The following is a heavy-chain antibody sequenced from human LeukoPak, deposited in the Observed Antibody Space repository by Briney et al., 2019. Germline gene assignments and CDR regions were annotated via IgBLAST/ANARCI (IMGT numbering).Heavy chain of an antibody. CDR3: ARNQDYGVYNSVGAFDI. CDR1: GFTFSSYG. V-gene: IGHV3-33*01. J-gene: IGHJ3*02. Sequence: GRSLRLSCAASGFTFSSYGMHWVRQAPGKGLEWVAVIWYDGSNKYYADSVKGRFTISRDNSKNTLYLQMNSLRAEDTAVYYCARNQDYGVYNSVGAFDIWGQGTMVTVSS. CDR2: IWYDGSNK. D-gene: IGHD4-17*01.